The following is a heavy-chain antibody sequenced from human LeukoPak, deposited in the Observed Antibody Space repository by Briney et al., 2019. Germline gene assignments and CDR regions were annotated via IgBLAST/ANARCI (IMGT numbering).Heavy chain of an antibody. Sequence: GGSLRLSCAASGFTFSNSGMHWVRQAPGKGLEWVAFIRYDGNNRYYADSMKGRFTISRDNSKNTLYLQMNSLRAEDTAVYYCGKDYSRGWEISYWGQGTLVTVSS. J-gene: IGHJ4*02. V-gene: IGHV3-30*02. CDR3: GKDYSRGWEISY. CDR2: IRYDGNNR. CDR1: GFTFSNSG. D-gene: IGHD6-19*01.